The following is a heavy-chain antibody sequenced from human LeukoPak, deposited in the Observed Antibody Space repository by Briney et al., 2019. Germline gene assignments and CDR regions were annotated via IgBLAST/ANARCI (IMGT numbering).Heavy chain of an antibody. V-gene: IGHV7-4-1*02. Sequence: GASVKVSCKASGYTFTSYYMHWVRQAPGQGLEWMGWINTNTGNPTYAQGFTGRFVFSLDTSVSTAYLQISSLKAEDTAVYYCAMRGDGYNYYWGQGTLVTVSS. CDR3: AMRGDGYNYY. CDR1: GYTFTSYY. CDR2: INTNTGNP. D-gene: IGHD5-24*01. J-gene: IGHJ4*02.